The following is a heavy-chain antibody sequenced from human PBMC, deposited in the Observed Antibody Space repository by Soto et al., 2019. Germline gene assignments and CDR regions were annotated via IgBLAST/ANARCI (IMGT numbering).Heavy chain of an antibody. CDR3: AKSHFPIAASRQPHFDH. J-gene: IGHJ4*02. CDR1: GFTFSSYA. Sequence: EVQLLESGGRLVQPGGSLRLSCAASGFTFSSYAMSWVRQAPGKGLEWVSVISGSGRSTYYADSVKGRFTISRDDSNNTVFLQMNPLTAEDTAIYYCAKSHFPIAASRQPHFDHWGQGALVTVSS. CDR2: ISGSGRST. V-gene: IGHV3-23*01. D-gene: IGHD6-13*01.